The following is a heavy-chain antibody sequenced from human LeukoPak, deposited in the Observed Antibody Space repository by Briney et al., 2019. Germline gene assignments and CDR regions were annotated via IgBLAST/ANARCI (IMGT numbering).Heavy chain of an antibody. Sequence: ASVKVSCKASGYTFTGYYMHWVRKAPGQGLEWMGWINPNSGGTNYAQKFQGRVTMTRDTSISTAYMELSRLRSDDTAVYYCAREPAVAGYANHDYWGQGTLVTVSS. J-gene: IGHJ4*02. CDR3: AREPAVAGYANHDY. V-gene: IGHV1-2*02. CDR1: GYTFTGYY. CDR2: INPNSGGT. D-gene: IGHD6-19*01.